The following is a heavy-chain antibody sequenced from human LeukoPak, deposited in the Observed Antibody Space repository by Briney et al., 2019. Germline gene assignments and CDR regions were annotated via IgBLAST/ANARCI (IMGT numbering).Heavy chain of an antibody. V-gene: IGHV4-4*07. CDR3: ARDSYGSGSYYPQGYYYYMDV. J-gene: IGHJ6*03. Sequence: SETLSLTCTVSGGSISSYYWSWIRQPAGKGLEWIGRIYTSGSTNYNPSLKSRVTISVDKSKSQFSLKLSSVTAADTAVYYCARDSYGSGSYYPQGYYYYMDVWGKGTTVTVSS. CDR2: IYTSGST. D-gene: IGHD3-10*01. CDR1: GGSISSYY.